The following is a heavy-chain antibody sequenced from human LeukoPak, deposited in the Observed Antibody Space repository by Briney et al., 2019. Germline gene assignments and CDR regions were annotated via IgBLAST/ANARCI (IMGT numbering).Heavy chain of an antibody. CDR2: IKSDGSDT. D-gene: IGHD3/OR15-3a*01. CDR3: ARGFWTGVEY. CDR1: GFTFSTYW. Sequence: PGGSLRLSCAASGFTFSTYWMHWVRQAPGEALVWVSRIKSDGSDTSYADSVKGRFTISRDNAKNTLYLQMNSLRAEDTPVYYCARGFWTGVEYWGQGALVTVPS. V-gene: IGHV3-74*01. J-gene: IGHJ4*02.